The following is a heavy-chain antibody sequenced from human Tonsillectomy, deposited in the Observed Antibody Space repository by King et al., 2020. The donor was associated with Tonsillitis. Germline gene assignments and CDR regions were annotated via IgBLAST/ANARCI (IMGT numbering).Heavy chain of an antibody. D-gene: IGHD3-10*01. CDR3: ARDALVYGSGSYNY. V-gene: IGHV1-2*02. CDR2: INPNSGGT. J-gene: IGHJ4*02. Sequence: QLVQSGAEVKKPGASVKVSCKASGYTFTGYYMHWVRQAPGQGLEWMGWINPNSGGTNDAQKLQGRVTMTRDTSISTAYMELSRLRSDDTAVYYCARDALVYGSGSYNYWGQGTLVTVSS. CDR1: GYTFTGYY.